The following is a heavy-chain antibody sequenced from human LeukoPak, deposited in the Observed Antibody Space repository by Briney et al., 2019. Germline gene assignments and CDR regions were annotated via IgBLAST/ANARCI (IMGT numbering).Heavy chain of an antibody. CDR1: GFTFSSYG. D-gene: IGHD6-19*01. CDR3: AKGLEQWLVRQLSVDP. V-gene: IGHV3-30*18. Sequence: GGSLRLSYAASGFTFSSYGMHWVRQAPGKGLEWVAVISYDGSNKYYADSVKGRFTISRDNSKSTLYLQMNSLRAEDTAVYYCAKGLEQWLVRQLSVDPWGQGTLVTVSS. CDR2: ISYDGSNK. J-gene: IGHJ5*02.